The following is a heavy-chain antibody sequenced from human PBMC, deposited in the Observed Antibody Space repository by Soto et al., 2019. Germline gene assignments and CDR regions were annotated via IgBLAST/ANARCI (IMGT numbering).Heavy chain of an antibody. CDR1: GYTFTSYY. CDR3: ARAYDFWSGSHPYYYYGMDV. V-gene: IGHV1-46*01. CDR2: INPSGGST. Sequence: ASVKVSCTASGYTFTSYYMHWVRQAPGQGLEWMGIINPSGGSTSYAQKFQGRVTMTRDTSTSTVYMELSSLRSEDTAVYYCARAYDFWSGSHPYYYYGMDVWGQGTTVTVSS. D-gene: IGHD3-3*01. J-gene: IGHJ6*02.